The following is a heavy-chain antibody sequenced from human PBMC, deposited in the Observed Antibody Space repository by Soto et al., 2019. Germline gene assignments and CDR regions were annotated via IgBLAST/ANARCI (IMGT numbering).Heavy chain of an antibody. J-gene: IGHJ4*02. V-gene: IGHV1-3*01. Sequence: QVQLVESGAEVKKPGASVIISCKPSGYTLTNYAIHWVRQAAGQSLQWLAWIDPGSGKATYSQKVQGRIIVTRDNSASTFYMDLSSLPSEDTAVYFCMRDLNGGNPFDHWGRGVLVTVSS. D-gene: IGHD2-8*01. CDR3: MRDLNGGNPFDH. CDR2: IDPGSGKA. CDR1: GYTLTNYA.